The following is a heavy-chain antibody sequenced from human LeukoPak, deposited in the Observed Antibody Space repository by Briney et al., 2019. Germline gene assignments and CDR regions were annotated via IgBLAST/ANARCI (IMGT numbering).Heavy chain of an antibody. D-gene: IGHD4-17*01. CDR2: ISSSGSTI. V-gene: IGHV3-48*03. J-gene: IGHJ4*02. CDR1: GFTFSSYE. Sequence: PGGSLRLSCAASGFTFSSYEMNWVRQAPGKGLEWVSYISSSGSTIYYADSVKGRFTISRDNAKNSLYLQMNSLRAEDTAVYYCARGATTVTPPFDYWGQGTLVTVSS. CDR3: ARGATTVTPPFDY.